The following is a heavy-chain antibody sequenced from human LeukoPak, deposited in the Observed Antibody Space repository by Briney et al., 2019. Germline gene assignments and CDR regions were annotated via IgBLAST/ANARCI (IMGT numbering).Heavy chain of an antibody. CDR3: TTGYYYGSEIFDY. CDR1: GFTFSNAW. V-gene: IGHV3-15*01. Sequence: GGSLRLSCAASGFTFSNAWMSWVRQAPGKGLEWVGRIKSKTDGGTTDYAAPVKGRFTISRDDSKNTLYLQMNNLKTEDTAVYYCTTGYYYGSEIFDYWGQGTLVTVSS. D-gene: IGHD3-10*01. CDR2: IKSKTDGGTT. J-gene: IGHJ4*02.